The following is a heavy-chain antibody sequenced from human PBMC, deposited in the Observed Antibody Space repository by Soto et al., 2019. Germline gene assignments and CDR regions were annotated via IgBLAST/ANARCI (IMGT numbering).Heavy chain of an antibody. V-gene: IGHV3-21*01. CDR3: ARDLVATTPQGDAFDM. CDR1: GFTFSSYS. Sequence: GGSLRLSCAASGFTFSSYSMTWVRQAPGKGLEWVSSISSSATYIYSSDSLKGRFTISRDNTKNSLYLQMSGLRAEDTAVYYCARDLVATTPQGDAFDMWGQGTMVTVS. J-gene: IGHJ3*02. CDR2: ISSSATYI. D-gene: IGHD5-12*01.